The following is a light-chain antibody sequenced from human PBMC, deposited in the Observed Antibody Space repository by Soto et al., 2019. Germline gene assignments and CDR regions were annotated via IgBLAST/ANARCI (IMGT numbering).Light chain of an antibody. CDR1: QGISNF. CDR3: QKYNGAPYT. CDR2: AAS. V-gene: IGKV1-27*01. Sequence: DIPMTQSPSSLSASVGDRVTITCRASQGISNFLAWYQQKPGKVPKLLIYAASTLQSGVPSRFSGSGFGTDFTLTISSLQPEDVATYYCQKYNGAPYTFGQGTKLEIK. J-gene: IGKJ2*01.